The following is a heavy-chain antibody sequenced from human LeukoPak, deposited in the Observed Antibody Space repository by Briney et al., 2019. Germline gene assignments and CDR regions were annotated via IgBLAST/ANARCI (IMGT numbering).Heavy chain of an antibody. CDR3: AKEGSSGWYQNYFDY. J-gene: IGHJ4*02. CDR1: GFTFSSYS. D-gene: IGHD6-19*01. CDR2: ISSSSSYI. V-gene: IGHV3-21*04. Sequence: GGSLRLSCAASGFTFSSYSMNWVRQAPGKGLEWVSSISSSSSYIYYADSVKGRFTISRDNSKNTLYLQMNSLRAEDTAVYYCAKEGSSGWYQNYFDYWGQGTLVTVSS.